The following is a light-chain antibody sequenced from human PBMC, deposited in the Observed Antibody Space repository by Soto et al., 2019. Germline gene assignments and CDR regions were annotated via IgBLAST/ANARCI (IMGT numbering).Light chain of an antibody. V-gene: IGKV1-39*01. J-gene: IGKJ1*01. CDR3: QQSYIIPRA. CDR1: QSIGSY. CDR2: AAS. Sequence: DIQMTQSPSSLSASVGDRVTITCRASQSIGSYVNWYQQKPGKAPQLLIFAASSLQSGVPSRFTGSGYGTDFTLTISSLKPEDFATYYCQQSYIIPRAFGQGTTVEIK.